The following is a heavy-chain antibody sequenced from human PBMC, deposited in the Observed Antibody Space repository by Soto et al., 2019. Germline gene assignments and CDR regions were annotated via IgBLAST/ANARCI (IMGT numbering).Heavy chain of an antibody. Sequence: SSGTLSLTCAVYGGSFSGYYWSWIRQPPGKGLEWIGEINHSGSTNYNPSLKSRVTISVDTSKNQFSLKLSSVTAADTAVYYCARGRYYYGSGSYYHVGYQYYGMDVWSKGTTVIVSS. CDR1: GGSFSGYY. CDR3: ARGRYYYGSGSYYHVGYQYYGMDV. CDR2: INHSGST. D-gene: IGHD3-10*01. V-gene: IGHV4-34*01. J-gene: IGHJ6*04.